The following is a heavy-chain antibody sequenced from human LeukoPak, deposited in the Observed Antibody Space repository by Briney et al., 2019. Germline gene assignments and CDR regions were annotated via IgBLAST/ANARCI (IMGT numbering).Heavy chain of an antibody. CDR2: ISGSGGST. Sequence: GGSLRLSCAASGFTFSNYAMSWVRQAPGKGLEWVSTISGSGGSTYYADSVKGRFAISRDNSKNTLYLQTNSLRAEDTAVYYCAGDASYYGSGNYFWGQGTLVTVSS. CDR1: GFTFSNYA. D-gene: IGHD3-10*01. CDR3: AGDASYYGSGNYF. V-gene: IGHV3-23*01. J-gene: IGHJ4*02.